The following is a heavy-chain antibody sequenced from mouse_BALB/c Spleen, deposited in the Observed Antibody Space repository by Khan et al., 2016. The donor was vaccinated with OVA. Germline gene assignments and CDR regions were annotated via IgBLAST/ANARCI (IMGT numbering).Heavy chain of an antibody. CDR2: LRSDGYYP. Sequence: EVQLVESGGGLVKPGGSLKLSCAASGFTFSTYAMSWVRQTPEKRLEWVATLRSDGYYPSYPANVPGRFPISRDNAKNTLYLQMSSLRSEDTAMYYCARSPYGNFAYWGQVTLVTVSA. V-gene: IGHV5-9-3*01. CDR3: ARSPYGNFAY. CDR1: GFTFSTYA. D-gene: IGHD2-1*01. J-gene: IGHJ3*01.